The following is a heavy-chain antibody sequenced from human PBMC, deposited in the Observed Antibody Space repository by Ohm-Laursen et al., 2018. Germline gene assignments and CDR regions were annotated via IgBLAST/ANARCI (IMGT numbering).Heavy chain of an antibody. V-gene: IGHV5-51*01. Sequence: ESLKISCNGSGYSFTSYWIGWVRQMPGKGLEWMGIIYPGDSDTRYSPSFQGQVTISADKSISTAYLQWSSLKASDTAMYYCARLGAGGSYPPFFDYWGQGTLVTVSS. CDR2: IYPGDSDT. D-gene: IGHD1-26*01. J-gene: IGHJ4*02. CDR3: ARLGAGGSYPPFFDY. CDR1: GYSFTSYW.